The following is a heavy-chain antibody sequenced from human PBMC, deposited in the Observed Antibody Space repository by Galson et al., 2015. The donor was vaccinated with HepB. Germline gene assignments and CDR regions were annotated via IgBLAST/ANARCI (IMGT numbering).Heavy chain of an antibody. Sequence: PRLSCAASGFTFNGYSMNWVRQAPGKGLEWLSYISSSSTTTIYYADSVKGRFTISRDNAKSSLYLQMNSLRAEDTAVYYCARERGSIFSQLYYFDYWGQGALVTVSS. V-gene: IGHV3-48*04. J-gene: IGHJ4*02. CDR1: GFTFNGYS. CDR3: ARERGSIFSQLYYFDY. D-gene: IGHD3-16*01. CDR2: ISSSSTTTI.